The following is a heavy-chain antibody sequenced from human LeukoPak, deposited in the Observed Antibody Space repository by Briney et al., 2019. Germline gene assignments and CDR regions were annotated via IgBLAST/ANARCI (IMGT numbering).Heavy chain of an antibody. CDR2: ISYDGSNK. D-gene: IGHD3-22*01. V-gene: IGHV3-30-3*01. Sequence: SGGSLRLSCAASGFTFNNYAMHWVRQAPGKGLEWVAVISYDGSNKYYADSVKGRFTISRDNSKNTLYLQMNSLRPEDTAVYYCARSGSITMIREFDYWGQGTLVTVSS. CDR1: GFTFNNYA. CDR3: ARSGSITMIREFDY. J-gene: IGHJ4*02.